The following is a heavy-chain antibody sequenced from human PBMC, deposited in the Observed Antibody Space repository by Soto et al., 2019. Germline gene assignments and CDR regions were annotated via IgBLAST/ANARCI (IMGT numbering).Heavy chain of an antibody. J-gene: IGHJ6*02. CDR3: ARTLVMGADFYYYYGMDV. D-gene: IGHD1-26*01. Sequence: GASVKVSWKASGYTFTRYYMHWGRQAPGQRLEWMGIINPSGGSTSYAQKFQGRVTMTRDTSTSTVYMELSSLRSEDTAVYYCARTLVMGADFYYYYGMDVWGQGTTVTVSS. CDR1: GYTFTRYY. V-gene: IGHV1-46*01. CDR2: INPSGGST.